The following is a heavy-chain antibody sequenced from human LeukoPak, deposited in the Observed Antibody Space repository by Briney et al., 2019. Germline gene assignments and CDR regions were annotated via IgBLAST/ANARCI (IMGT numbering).Heavy chain of an antibody. V-gene: IGHV3-21*01. Sequence: GGSLRLSCAASGFTFSSYSMNWVRQAPGKGLEWVSSISSSSSYIFYADSVKGRFTISRDNAKNSLNLPMNSLRAEDKAEYYCARDRYCSSTSCDYYYYYYMDVWGKGTTVTVSS. J-gene: IGHJ6*03. CDR3: ARDRYCSSTSCDYYYYYYMDV. CDR2: ISSSSSYI. CDR1: GFTFSSYS. D-gene: IGHD2-2*01.